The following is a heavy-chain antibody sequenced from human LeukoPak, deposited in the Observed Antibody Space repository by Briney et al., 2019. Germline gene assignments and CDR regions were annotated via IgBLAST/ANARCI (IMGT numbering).Heavy chain of an antibody. D-gene: IGHD5-18*01. J-gene: IGHJ4*02. CDR2: IKQDGSEK. Sequence: GGSLRLSCAASGFTVSSNYMSWVRQAPGKGLEWVANIKQDGSEKYYVDSVKGRFTISRDNAKNSLYLQMNSLRAEDTAVYYCASYSYGCFDYWGQGTLVTVSS. CDR1: GFTVSSNY. CDR3: ASYSYGCFDY. V-gene: IGHV3-7*01.